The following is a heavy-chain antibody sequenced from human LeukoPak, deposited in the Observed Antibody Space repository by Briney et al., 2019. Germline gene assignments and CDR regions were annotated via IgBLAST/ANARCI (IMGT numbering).Heavy chain of an antibody. CDR3: ARGYRGYDQPDY. V-gene: IGHV1-2*06. J-gene: IGHJ4*02. CDR2: INPNSGGT. D-gene: IGHD5-12*01. CDR1: GYTFTGYY. Sequence: ASVKVPCKASGYTFTGYYMHWVRLAPGQGLEWMGRINPNSGGTNFAQKFQGRVTMTRDTSISTAYMELSRLRSDDTAVYYCARGYRGYDQPDYWGQGTLVTVS.